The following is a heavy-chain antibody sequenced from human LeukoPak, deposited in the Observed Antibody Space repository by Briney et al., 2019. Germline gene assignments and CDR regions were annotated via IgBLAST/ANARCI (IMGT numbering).Heavy chain of an antibody. CDR2: IKSDVRST. CDR1: GFTFSTSW. CDR3: TAIRPDY. D-gene: IGHD2-21*02. V-gene: IGHV3-74*01. Sequence: GGCLRLSCAASGFTFSTSWMHWVRQAPGKGLVWVARIKSDVRSTDYADSVKGRFTISRDDANNILYLQMNSLRAEDTAVYYCTAIRPDYWGQGTVVTVSS. J-gene: IGHJ4*02.